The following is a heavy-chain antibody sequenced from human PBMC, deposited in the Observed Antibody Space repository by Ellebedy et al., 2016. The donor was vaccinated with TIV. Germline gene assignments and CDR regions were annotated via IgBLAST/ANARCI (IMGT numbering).Heavy chain of an antibody. CDR2: ISPYTGNT. Sequence: ASVKVSCKASGYTFKSHGISWVRQVPGQGPEWMGWISPYTGNTNYAQKFQGRVTMITDTSPSTAYMELRSLKYDDTAVYYCTRDMVQGMVARYLWFDYWGQGTLVTVSS. CDR3: TRDMVQGMVARYLWFDY. J-gene: IGHJ4*02. D-gene: IGHD5-12*01. CDR1: GYTFKSHG. V-gene: IGHV1-18*01.